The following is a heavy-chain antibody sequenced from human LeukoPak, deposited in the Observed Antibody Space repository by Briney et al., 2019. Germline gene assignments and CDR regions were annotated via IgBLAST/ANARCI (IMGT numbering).Heavy chain of an antibody. J-gene: IGHJ4*02. CDR1: GFTFSSYA. CDR3: AKLYARVTRYYFDY. V-gene: IGHV3-23*01. CDR2: ISGSGGST. Sequence: GGSLRLSCAASGFTFSSYAMRGVRQSPGKGREWVSAISGSGGSTYYAASVNGRFTITRDNYKNTLYLKMNRLRAEATAVYYCAKLYARVTRYYFDYWGQGTLVTVSS. D-gene: IGHD4-23*01.